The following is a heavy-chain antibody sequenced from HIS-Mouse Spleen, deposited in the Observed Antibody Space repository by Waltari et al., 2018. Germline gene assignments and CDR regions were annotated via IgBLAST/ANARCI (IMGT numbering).Heavy chain of an antibody. V-gene: IGHV1-69*01. D-gene: IGHD6-13*01. CDR3: AREIPYSSSWYDWYFDL. CDR2: IIPIFGTA. J-gene: IGHJ2*01. CDR1: GGTFSSYA. Sequence: QVQLVQSGAEVKKPGSSVKVSCKASGGTFSSYAISWVRQAPGQGLEWMGGIIPIFGTANYAQKFQGRVTITADESTSTAYMELSSVTAADTAVYYCAREIPYSSSWYDWYFDLWGRGTLVTVSS.